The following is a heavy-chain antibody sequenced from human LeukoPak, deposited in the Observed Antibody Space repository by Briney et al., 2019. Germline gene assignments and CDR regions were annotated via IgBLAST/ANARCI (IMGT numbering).Heavy chain of an antibody. CDR3: ARTMKGDFWSDYSCYSYYYMDV. V-gene: IGHV4-59*01. CDR1: SGSISSYY. J-gene: IGHJ6*03. Sequence: SETLSLTCTVSSGSISSYYWSWIRQPPGKGLEWIGYIYYSGSTNYNPSLKSRVTITVDTSKNQFSLKLSSVTAADTAVYYCARTMKGDFWSDYSCYSYYYMDVWGKGNTVTVSS. CDR2: IYYSGST. D-gene: IGHD3-3*01.